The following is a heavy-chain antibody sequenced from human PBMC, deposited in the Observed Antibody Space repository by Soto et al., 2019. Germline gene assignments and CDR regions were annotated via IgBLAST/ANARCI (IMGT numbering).Heavy chain of an antibody. CDR3: RRSSRYSTDV. D-gene: IGHD6-13*01. Sequence: SETLSLTCSVSGGSISSSSYWGWIRQPPGKGLEWIGSIYSIGSTYYNPSLKSRVTISVDTSKNQFSLKLSSVAAADTAVYYCRRSSRYSTDVWGQGTTATVSS. V-gene: IGHV4-39*01. CDR2: IYSIGST. J-gene: IGHJ6*02. CDR1: GGSISSSSY.